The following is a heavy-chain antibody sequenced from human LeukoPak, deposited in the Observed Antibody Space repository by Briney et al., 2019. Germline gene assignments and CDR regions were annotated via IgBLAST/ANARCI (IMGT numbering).Heavy chain of an antibody. CDR3: ARLYDSSGYFDY. CDR1: GGSISSSSYY. CDR2: IYYSGST. Sequence: PSETLSLTCTVSGGSISSSSYYWDWIRQPPGKGLEWLGSIYYSGSTDYNPSLKSRVTMSVDTSKNQFSLKLSSVTAADTAVYYCARLYDSSGYFDYWGQGTLVTVSS. V-gene: IGHV4-39*07. D-gene: IGHD3-22*01. J-gene: IGHJ4*02.